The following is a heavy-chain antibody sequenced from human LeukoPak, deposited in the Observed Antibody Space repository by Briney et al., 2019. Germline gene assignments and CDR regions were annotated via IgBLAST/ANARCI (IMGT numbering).Heavy chain of an antibody. Sequence: SETLSLTCTVSGGSISSSSYYWSWIRQPPGKGLEWIGYIYHSGSTYYSPSLKSRVTISVDRSKNQSSLKLSSVTAADTAVYYCARGVSELRFLEWSPGDWFDPWGQGTLVTVSS. CDR1: GGSISSSSYY. D-gene: IGHD3-3*01. CDR2: IYHSGST. V-gene: IGHV4-30-2*01. J-gene: IGHJ5*02. CDR3: ARGVSELRFLEWSPGDWFDP.